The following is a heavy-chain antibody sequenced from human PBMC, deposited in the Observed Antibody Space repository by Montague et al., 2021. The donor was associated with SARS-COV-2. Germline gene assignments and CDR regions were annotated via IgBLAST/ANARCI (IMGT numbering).Heavy chain of an antibody. CDR2: IFYSGVT. CDR3: ARVGCSRNVCNGFDP. Sequence: SETLSLTCTVSGDSISSSMKYWGWIRQHPGKGLEWIGIIFYSGVTYYXXXVKSRVTIFVDTSKNEFSLNLNSVTAADTAVYYCARVGCSRNVCNGFDPWGQGTLVTVSS. V-gene: IGHV4-39*01. D-gene: IGHD2-2*01. CDR1: GDSISSSMKY. J-gene: IGHJ5*02.